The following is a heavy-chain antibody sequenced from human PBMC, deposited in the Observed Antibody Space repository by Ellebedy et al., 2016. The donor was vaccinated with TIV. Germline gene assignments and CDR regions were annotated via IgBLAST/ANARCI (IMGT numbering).Heavy chain of an antibody. CDR1: GGSISSGSYY. D-gene: IGHD3-3*01. V-gene: IGHV4-61*02. J-gene: IGHJ6*03. CDR2: IYTSGST. CDR3: AREPHYDLWSGYYNGYYYYMDV. Sequence: SETLSLXXTVSGGSISSGSYYWSWIRQPAGKGLEWIGRIYTSGSTNYNPSLKSRVTMSVDTSKNQFSLKLSSVTAADTAVYYCAREPHYDLWSGYYNGYYYYMDVWGKGTTVTVSS.